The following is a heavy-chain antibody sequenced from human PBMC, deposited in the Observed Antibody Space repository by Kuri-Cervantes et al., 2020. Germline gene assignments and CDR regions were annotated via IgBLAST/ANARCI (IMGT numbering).Heavy chain of an antibody. Sequence: SVKVSCKASGYTFTSYDINWVRQAPGQGLEWMGGIIPIFGTANYAQKFQGRVTTTADESTSTAYMELSSLRSEDTAVYYCATSQRLLPDAILTGYSGGKIPNYYYYGMDVWGQGTTVTVSS. CDR1: GYTFTSYD. J-gene: IGHJ6*02. CDR2: IIPIFGTA. CDR3: ATSQRLLPDAILTGYSGGKIPNYYYYGMDV. V-gene: IGHV1-69*13. D-gene: IGHD3-9*01.